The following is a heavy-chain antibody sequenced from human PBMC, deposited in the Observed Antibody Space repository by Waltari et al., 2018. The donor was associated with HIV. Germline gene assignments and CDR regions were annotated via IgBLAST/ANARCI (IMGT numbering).Heavy chain of an antibody. CDR2: IYFTGST. D-gene: IGHD5-18*01. V-gene: IGHV4-59*01. J-gene: IGHJ4*02. Sequence: QVQLQESGTGLVKPSETLSLTCTVSGGSISNYYWSWIRQPPGKGLDLLGFIYFTGSTNYNPSLKSRVTMSVDTSKNQFSLKLSSVTAADTAVYYCARSGYSYGTGYYFDYWGQGTLVTVSS. CDR1: GGSISNYY. CDR3: ARSGYSYGTGYYFDY.